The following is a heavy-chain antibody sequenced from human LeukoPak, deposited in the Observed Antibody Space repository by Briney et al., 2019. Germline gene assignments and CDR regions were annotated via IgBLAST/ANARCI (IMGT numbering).Heavy chain of an antibody. Sequence: GGSLRLSCAASGFTFTDAWMTWVRQAPGKGLEWVGRIKKKAEGWTTDYAAPVKGRFTISRDDSRDTVYLQMNSLRIEDTAVYYCTTWTDLYDYWGQGTLVTVSS. V-gene: IGHV3-15*01. J-gene: IGHJ4*02. CDR2: IKKKAEGWTT. D-gene: IGHD3/OR15-3a*01. CDR3: TTWTDLYDY. CDR1: GFTFTDAW.